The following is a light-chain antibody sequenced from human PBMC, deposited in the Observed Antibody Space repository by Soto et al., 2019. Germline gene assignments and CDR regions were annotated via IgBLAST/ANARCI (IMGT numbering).Light chain of an antibody. J-gene: IGKJ1*01. Sequence: EIVLTQSPGTLSLSPGEGATLSCRASQSVRSTYLAWYQQKPGQAPRLLIYAASSRATGIPDRFSGSGSGTDFTLTISRLEPEDFAVYYCQQYSSARWTFGQGTKVDIK. CDR2: AAS. V-gene: IGKV3-20*01. CDR1: QSVRSTY. CDR3: QQYSSARWT.